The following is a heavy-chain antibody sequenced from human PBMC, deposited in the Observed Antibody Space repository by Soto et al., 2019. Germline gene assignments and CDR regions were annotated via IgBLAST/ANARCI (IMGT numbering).Heavy chain of an antibody. V-gene: IGHV1-2*04. CDR3: ARGVVPAAARSYYYYYMDV. CDR1: GYTFTGYY. Sequence: GASVKVSCKASGYTFTGYYMHWVRQAPGQGLEWMGWINPNSGGTNYAQKFQGWVTMTRDTSISTAYMELSRLRSDDTAVYYCARGVVPAAARSYYYYYMDVWGKGTTVTVSS. CDR2: INPNSGGT. D-gene: IGHD2-2*01. J-gene: IGHJ6*03.